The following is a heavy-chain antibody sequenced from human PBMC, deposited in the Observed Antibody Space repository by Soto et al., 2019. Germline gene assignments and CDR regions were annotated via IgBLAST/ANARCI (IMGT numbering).Heavy chain of an antibody. CDR2: IYYSGST. Sequence: QLQLQESGPGLVKPSETLSLTCTVSGGSISSSSYYWGWIRQPPGKGLEWIGSIYYSGSTYYNPSLKSRVTISVDTSKNHFSLKLSSVTAADTAVYYCAGIAMRDIQLWLRPDYWGQGTLVTVSS. J-gene: IGHJ4*02. CDR1: GGSISSSSYY. D-gene: IGHD5-18*01. V-gene: IGHV4-39*01. CDR3: AGIAMRDIQLWLRPDY.